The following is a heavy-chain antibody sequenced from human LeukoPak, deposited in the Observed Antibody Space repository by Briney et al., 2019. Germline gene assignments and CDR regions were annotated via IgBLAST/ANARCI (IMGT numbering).Heavy chain of an antibody. CDR3: AKDTGRRDGFDY. CDR2: IRYDGSNK. V-gene: IGHV3-30*02. J-gene: IGHJ4*02. CDR1: GFTFSSYG. Sequence: GGSLRLSCAASGFTFSSYGMHWVRQAPGKGLEWVAFIRYDGSNKYYADSVKGRSTISRDNSKNTLYLQMNSLRAEDTAVYYCAKDTGRRDGFDYWGQGTLVTVSS. D-gene: IGHD1-14*01.